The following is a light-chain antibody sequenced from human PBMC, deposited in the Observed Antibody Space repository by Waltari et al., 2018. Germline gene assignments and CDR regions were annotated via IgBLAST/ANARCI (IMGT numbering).Light chain of an antibody. CDR1: SSDVWRYNL. CDR2: EGT. CDR3: CSYVRDITWV. V-gene: IGLV2-23*01. Sequence: QSALTQPASVSGSPGQSIPISCTGTSSDVWRYNLVSWYQHHPGKAPKLMIYEGTQRPSGVSDRFSGSKSGDTASLTISGLQAEDEADYYCCSYVRDITWVFGGGTKLTVL. J-gene: IGLJ3*02.